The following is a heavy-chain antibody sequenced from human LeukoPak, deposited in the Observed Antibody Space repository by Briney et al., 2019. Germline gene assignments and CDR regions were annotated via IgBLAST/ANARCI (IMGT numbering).Heavy chain of an antibody. CDR2: INQDGSEK. V-gene: IGHV3-7*03. J-gene: IGHJ4*02. Sequence: PGGSLRLSCVTSGFTFSNHWMNWVRQTPGKGLESVANINQDGSEKYYVDSVKGRFTISRDNGKNALYLQMNSLRAEDTAVYYCAKDISAVAVGYFDYWGQGTLVTVSS. D-gene: IGHD6-19*01. CDR1: GFTFSNHW. CDR3: AKDISAVAVGYFDY.